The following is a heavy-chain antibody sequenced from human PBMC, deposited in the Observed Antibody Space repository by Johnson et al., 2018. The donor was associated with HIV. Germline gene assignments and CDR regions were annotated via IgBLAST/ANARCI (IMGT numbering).Heavy chain of an antibody. CDR1: GFTFSSYW. D-gene: IGHD6-19*01. CDR3: ARKQWLEIPSDAFDV. Sequence: VQLVESGGGLVQPGGSLRLSCAASGFTFSSYWMSWVRQAPGKGLEWVANIKQDGSEKYYVDSVKGRFTISRDNAKRTLYLQMNSLRAEDTAVYYCARKQWLEIPSDAFDVWGQVTMVTVSS. CDR2: IKQDGSEK. V-gene: IGHV3-7*01. J-gene: IGHJ3*01.